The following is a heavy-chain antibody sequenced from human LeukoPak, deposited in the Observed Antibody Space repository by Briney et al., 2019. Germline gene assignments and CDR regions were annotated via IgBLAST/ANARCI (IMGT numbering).Heavy chain of an antibody. J-gene: IGHJ4*02. Sequence: ASVKVSCKASGGTFISYAISWVRQAPGQGLEWMGGIIPIFGTANYAQKFQGRVTITADESTSTAYMELSSLRPEDTAVYYCPRLTGIAAAGTGYWGQGTLVTVSS. CDR3: PRLTGIAAAGTGY. CDR1: GGTFISYA. V-gene: IGHV1-69*13. CDR2: IIPIFGTA. D-gene: IGHD6-13*01.